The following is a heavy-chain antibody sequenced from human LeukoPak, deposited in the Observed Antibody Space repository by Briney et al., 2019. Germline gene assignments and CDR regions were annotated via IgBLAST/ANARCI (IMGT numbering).Heavy chain of an antibody. D-gene: IGHD3-10*01. CDR2: INPNSGGT. J-gene: IGHJ4*02. CDR1: GYTFTGFY. CDR3: AGDLGYYGPEFDY. Sequence: ASVKVSCKASGYTFTGFYMHWVRQAPGQGLEWMGWINPNSGGTNYAQKFQGRVTMTRDTSISTAYMELSRLRSDDTAVYYCAGDLGYYGPEFDYWGQGTLVTVSS. V-gene: IGHV1-2*02.